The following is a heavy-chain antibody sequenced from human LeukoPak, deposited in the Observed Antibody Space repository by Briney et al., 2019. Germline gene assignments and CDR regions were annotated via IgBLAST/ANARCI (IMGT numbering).Heavy chain of an antibody. CDR3: ARDGGYSSSWYDY. CDR2: IYSGGST. CDR1: GFTVSSNY. Sequence: GGSLILSCAASGFTVSSNYMSWVRQAPGKGLEWVSVIYSGGSTYYADSVKGRFTISRDNSKNTLYLRMNSLRAEDTAVYYCARDGGYSSSWYDYWGQGTLVTVSS. D-gene: IGHD6-13*01. J-gene: IGHJ4*02. V-gene: IGHV3-66*01.